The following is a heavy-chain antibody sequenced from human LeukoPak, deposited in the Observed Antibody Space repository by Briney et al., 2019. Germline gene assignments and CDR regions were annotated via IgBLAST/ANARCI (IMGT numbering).Heavy chain of an antibody. CDR2: IYYSAST. D-gene: IGHD2-15*01. CDR3: ARTYCSGGSCYPDDPFDI. Sequence: PSGTLSLTCTVSGGSISSSSYYWGWIRQPPGKGLEWIGSIYYSASTYYNPSLKSRVTISVDTSKNQFSLKLSPVTAADTAVYYCARTYCSGGSCYPDDPFDIWGQGTMVTV. V-gene: IGHV4-39*01. CDR1: GGSISSSSYY. J-gene: IGHJ3*02.